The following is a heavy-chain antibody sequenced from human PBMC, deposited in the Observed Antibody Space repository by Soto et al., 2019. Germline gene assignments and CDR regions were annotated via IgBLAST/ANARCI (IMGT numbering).Heavy chain of an antibody. D-gene: IGHD6-13*01. CDR3: ARDLGLYSSSWSYDY. Sequence: ASVKVSCKASGYTFTNYGISWVRQAPGQGLEWMGGIIPIFGTANYAQKFQGRVTITADESTSTAYMELSSLRSEDTAVYYCARDLGLYSSSWSYDYWGQGTLVTVSS. J-gene: IGHJ4*02. CDR1: GYTFTNYG. CDR2: IIPIFGTA. V-gene: IGHV1-69*13.